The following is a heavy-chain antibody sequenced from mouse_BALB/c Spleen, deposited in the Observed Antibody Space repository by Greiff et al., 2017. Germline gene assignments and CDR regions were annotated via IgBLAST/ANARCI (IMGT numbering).Heavy chain of an antibody. V-gene: IGHV1S81*02. J-gene: IGHJ3*01. CDR3: TSAGSITTVVATPFAY. CDR2: INPSNGGT. CDR1: GYTFTSYY. Sequence: QVQLQQSGAELVKPGASVKLSCKASGYTFTSYYMYWVKQRPGQGLEWIGEINPSNGGTNFNEKFKSKATLTVDKSSSTADMQLSSLTSEDSAVYDYTSAGSITTVVATPFAYWGQGTLVTVSA. D-gene: IGHD1-1*01.